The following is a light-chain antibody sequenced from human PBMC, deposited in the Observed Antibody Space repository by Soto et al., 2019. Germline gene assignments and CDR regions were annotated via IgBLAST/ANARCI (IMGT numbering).Light chain of an antibody. CDR3: QQYNDWPLT. V-gene: IGKV3-15*01. J-gene: IGKJ1*01. CDR2: GAF. CDR1: QSVSSN. Sequence: IVMAQSPVTLSVSPGERATLSCRASQSVSSNLAWYQQKPGQAPSLLIYGAFTRATGIPARFSGTGSGTEFTLTISSLQSEGFAIYYCQQYNDWPLTFGQGTKEDIK.